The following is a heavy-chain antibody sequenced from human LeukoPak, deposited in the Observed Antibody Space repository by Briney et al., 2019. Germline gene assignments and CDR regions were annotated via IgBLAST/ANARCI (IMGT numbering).Heavy chain of an antibody. CDR3: ARVSGSGILGTSFDY. CDR1: GYTFTSYA. V-gene: IGHV1-3*01. J-gene: IGHJ4*02. D-gene: IGHD3-10*01. Sequence: GASVMVSCKASGYTFTSYAMHWVRQAPGQRLEWMGWINAGNGNTKYSQKFQGRVTITRDTSASTAYMELSSLRSEDTAVYYCARVSGSGILGTSFDYWGQGTLVTVSS. CDR2: INAGNGNT.